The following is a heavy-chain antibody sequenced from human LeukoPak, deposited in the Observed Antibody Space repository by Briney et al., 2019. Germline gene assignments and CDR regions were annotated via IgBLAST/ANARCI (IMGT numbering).Heavy chain of an antibody. CDR3: AIITDYYDSSGYYPYYFDY. CDR2: INHSGST. Sequence: SETLSLTCAVYRGSFSGYYWSWIRQPPGKGLEWIGEINHSGSTNYNPSLKSRVTISVDTSKNQFSLKLSSVTAADTAVYYCAIITDYYDSSGYYPYYFDYWGQGTLVTVSS. D-gene: IGHD3-22*01. J-gene: IGHJ4*02. CDR1: RGSFSGYY. V-gene: IGHV4-34*01.